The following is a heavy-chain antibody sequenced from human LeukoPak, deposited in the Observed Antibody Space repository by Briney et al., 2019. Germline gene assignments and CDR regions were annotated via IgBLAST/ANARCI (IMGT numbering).Heavy chain of an antibody. CDR2: IETRSHGGTT. Sequence: GGSLRLSCAASGLXFSNAWISWFRQAPGKGLEWVGHIETRSHGGTTHYAAPVKGRFTISTDDSENTLYLQMNGLKTEDTAVYYCVGSFLGYWGQGTLVTVSS. D-gene: IGHD3-10*01. CDR1: GLXFSNAW. V-gene: IGHV3-15*04. J-gene: IGHJ4*02. CDR3: VGSFLGY.